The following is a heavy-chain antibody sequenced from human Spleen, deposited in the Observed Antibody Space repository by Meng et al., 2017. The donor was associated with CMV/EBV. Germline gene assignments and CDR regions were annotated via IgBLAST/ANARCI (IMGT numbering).Heavy chain of an antibody. Sequence: SETLSLTCAVYGGSFSGYYWSWIRQPPGKGLEWIGEINHSGSTNYNPSLKSRVTISVDTSNSQFSLKLTSVTAADTAVYYCARGRTDFDSWGQGSQVTVSS. D-gene: IGHD1-1*01. V-gene: IGHV4-34*01. CDR3: ARGRTDFDS. CDR1: GGSFSGYY. CDR2: INHSGST. J-gene: IGHJ4*02.